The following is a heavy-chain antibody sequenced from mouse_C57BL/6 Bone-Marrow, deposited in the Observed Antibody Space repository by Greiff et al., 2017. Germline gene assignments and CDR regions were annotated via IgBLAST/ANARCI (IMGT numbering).Heavy chain of an antibody. CDR1: GFTFSSYA. CDR2: ISDGGSYT. Sequence: DVQLVESGGGLVKPGGSLKLSCAASGFTFSSYAMSWVRQTPEKRLEWVATISDGGSYTYYPDNVKGRFTISRDNAKNNLYLQMSHLKSEDTAMYYCARLYYGSWYFDVWGTGTTVTVSS. J-gene: IGHJ1*03. D-gene: IGHD1-1*01. V-gene: IGHV5-4*01. CDR3: ARLYYGSWYFDV.